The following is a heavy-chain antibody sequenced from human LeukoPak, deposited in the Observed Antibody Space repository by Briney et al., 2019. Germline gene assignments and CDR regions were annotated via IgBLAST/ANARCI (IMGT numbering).Heavy chain of an antibody. CDR2: INHSGST. J-gene: IGHJ4*02. CDR3: ARGQVGRAGTFRIWAYFDH. CDR1: GGSFSGYY. V-gene: IGHV4-34*01. D-gene: IGHD6-19*01. Sequence: SETLSLTCAVYGGSFSGYYWSWVRQPPGKGLEWIGEINHSGSTNYNPSLKSRVTISVDTSKNQFSLKLSSVTAADTAVYYCARGQVGRAGTFRIWAYFDHWGQGTLVIVSS.